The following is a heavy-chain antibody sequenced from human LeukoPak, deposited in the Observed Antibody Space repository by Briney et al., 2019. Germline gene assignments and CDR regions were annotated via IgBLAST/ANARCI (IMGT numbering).Heavy chain of an antibody. J-gene: IGHJ5*02. Sequence: PGGSLSLSCAASGFTFSSYEMNWVRQAPGKGLEWVSYISSSGSTIYYADSVKGRFTISRDNAKNSLYLQMNSLRAEDTAVYYCARVGLSVATIITSWFDPWGQETLVTVSS. D-gene: IGHD5-12*01. CDR3: ARVGLSVATIITSWFDP. V-gene: IGHV3-48*03. CDR1: GFTFSSYE. CDR2: ISSSGSTI.